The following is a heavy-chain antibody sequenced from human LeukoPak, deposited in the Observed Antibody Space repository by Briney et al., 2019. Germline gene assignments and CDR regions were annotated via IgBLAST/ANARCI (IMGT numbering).Heavy chain of an antibody. J-gene: IGHJ4*02. V-gene: IGHV4-38-2*02. CDR2: IYHSGST. Sequence: SETLSLTCTVSGYSISSGYYCGWIRQPPGKGLEWIGSIYHSGSTYYNPSLKSRVTISVDTSKNQFSLKLSSVTAADTAVYYCARAGDYYDSFFPRSHFDYWGQGTLVTVCS. D-gene: IGHD3-22*01. CDR1: GYSISSGYY. CDR3: ARAGDYYDSFFPRSHFDY.